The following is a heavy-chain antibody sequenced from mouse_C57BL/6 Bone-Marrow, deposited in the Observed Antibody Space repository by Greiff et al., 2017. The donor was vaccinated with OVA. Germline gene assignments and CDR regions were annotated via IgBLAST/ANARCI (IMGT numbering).Heavy chain of an antibody. Sequence: EVQGVESGGGLVKPGGSLKLSCAASGFTFSDYGMHWVRQAPEKGLEWVAYISSGSSTIYYADTVKGRFTISRDNAKNTLFLQMTSLRSEDTAMYYCASSYYDYDDYAMDYWGQGTSVTVSS. CDR3: ASSYYDYDDYAMDY. CDR1: GFTFSDYG. D-gene: IGHD2-4*01. V-gene: IGHV5-17*01. J-gene: IGHJ4*01. CDR2: ISSGSSTI.